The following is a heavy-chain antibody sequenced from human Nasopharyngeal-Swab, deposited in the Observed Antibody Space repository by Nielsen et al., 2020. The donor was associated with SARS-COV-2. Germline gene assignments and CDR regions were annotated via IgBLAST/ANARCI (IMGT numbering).Heavy chain of an antibody. CDR2: ISGDGGST. CDR1: GFTFDDYA. CDR3: AKGSYSSSWYFGRGGHYYGMDV. D-gene: IGHD6-13*01. J-gene: IGHJ6*02. V-gene: IGHV3-43*02. Sequence: GESLKISCAASGFTFDDYAMHWVRQAPGKGLEWVSLISGDGGSTYYADSVKGRFTISRDNSKNSLYLQMNSLRTEDTALYYFAKGSYSSSWYFGRGGHYYGMDVWGQGTTVTVSS.